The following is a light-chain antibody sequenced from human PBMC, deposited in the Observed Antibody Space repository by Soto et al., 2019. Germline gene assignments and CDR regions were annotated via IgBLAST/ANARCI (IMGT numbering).Light chain of an antibody. Sequence: DIQMTQSPSSVSASVGDTVTISCRASQVISSWLAWYQQKPGKAPNLLIYKASTLQTGVPSRFSGSGSETDFTLTITNLQPEDFATYYCHQASSFPLSFGGGTKVEIK. CDR1: QVISSW. J-gene: IGKJ4*01. V-gene: IGKV1-12*01. CDR3: HQASSFPLS. CDR2: KAS.